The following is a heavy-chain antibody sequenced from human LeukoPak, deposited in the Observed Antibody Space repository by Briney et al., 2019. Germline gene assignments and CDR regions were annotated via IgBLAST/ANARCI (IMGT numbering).Heavy chain of an antibody. V-gene: IGHV4-59*01. CDR3: ARDRGDYNFDY. J-gene: IGHJ4*02. CDR2: IYYSGST. D-gene: IGHD4-17*01. Sequence: SETLSLTCTVPGGSISSYYWHWIRQPPGKGLEWIGYIYYSGSTNSNPSLRSRVTISVDTSKNQFSLKLSSVTAADTAVYHCARDRGDYNFDYWGQGTLVTVSS. CDR1: GGSISSYY.